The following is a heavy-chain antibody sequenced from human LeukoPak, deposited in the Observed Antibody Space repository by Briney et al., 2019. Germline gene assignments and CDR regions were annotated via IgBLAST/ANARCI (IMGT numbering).Heavy chain of an antibody. CDR1: GFTFSSYA. CDR3: ASRVYSSSWYVFDY. J-gene: IGHJ4*02. CDR2: ISSSGSTI. V-gene: IGHV3-48*04. D-gene: IGHD6-13*01. Sequence: GGSLRLSCAASGFTFSSYAMSWVRQAPGKGLEWVSYISSSGSTIYYADSVKGRFTISRDNAKNSLYLQMNSLRAEDTAVYYCASRVYSSSWYVFDYWGQGTLVTVSS.